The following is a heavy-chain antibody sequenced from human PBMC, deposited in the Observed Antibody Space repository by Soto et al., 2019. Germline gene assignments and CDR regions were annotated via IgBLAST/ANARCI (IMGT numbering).Heavy chain of an antibody. CDR3: ARVAYYYDSSGYFY. CDR2: ISPSSSSI. J-gene: IGHJ4*02. Sequence: EVQLVESGGGLVQPGGSLRLSCAASGFTFSSYSMHWVRQAPGKGLEWVSYISPSSSSIYYADSVKGRFTISRDNAQNAMYLQMNRLRADDTAVYYCARVAYYYDSSGYFYWGQGTLVTVSS. V-gene: IGHV3-48*01. D-gene: IGHD3-22*01. CDR1: GFTFSSYS.